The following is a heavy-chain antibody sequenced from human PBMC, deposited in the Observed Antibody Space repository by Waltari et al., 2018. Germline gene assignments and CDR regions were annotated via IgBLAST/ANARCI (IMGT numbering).Heavy chain of an antibody. J-gene: IGHJ4*02. V-gene: IGHV4-34*01. CDR1: GGSFSGYY. D-gene: IGHD7-27*01. CDR2: INHSGST. Sequence: QVQLQQWGAGLLKPSETLSLTCAVYGGSFSGYYWSWIRQPPGKGLEWIGEINHSGSTNYNPSLKSRVTISVDTSKNQFSLKLSSVTAADTAVYYCARVRMDWGSWYYFDYWGQGTLVTVSS. CDR3: ARVRMDWGSWYYFDY.